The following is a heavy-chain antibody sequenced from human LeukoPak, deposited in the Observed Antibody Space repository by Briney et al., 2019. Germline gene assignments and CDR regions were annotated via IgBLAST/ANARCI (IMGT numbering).Heavy chain of an antibody. CDR1: GGSISSYY. D-gene: IGHD1-26*01. V-gene: IGHV4-4*07. Sequence: SETLSLTCTVSGGSISSYYWSWIRQPAGKGLEWIGRIYTSGSTNYNPSLKSRVTMSVDTSKNQFSLKLRSMTAADTAVYYCARDRGGIVGDTNAFDIWGQGTMVTVSS. CDR3: ARDRGGIVGDTNAFDI. J-gene: IGHJ3*02. CDR2: IYTSGST.